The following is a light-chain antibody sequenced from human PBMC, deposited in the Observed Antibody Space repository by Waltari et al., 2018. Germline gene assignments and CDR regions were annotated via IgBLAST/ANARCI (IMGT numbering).Light chain of an antibody. CDR3: SSYTNSNTWV. CDR1: SSDVGGYNY. CDR2: DVS. Sequence: QSALTQPASVSGSPGQSITISCTGTSSDVGGYNYVAWYQQHPGKAAKVLIYDVSNRPSGVSNRVSGAKAGNTASLTISGLQAEDEADYYCSSYTNSNTWVFGGGTKLTVL. J-gene: IGLJ3*02. V-gene: IGLV2-14*03.